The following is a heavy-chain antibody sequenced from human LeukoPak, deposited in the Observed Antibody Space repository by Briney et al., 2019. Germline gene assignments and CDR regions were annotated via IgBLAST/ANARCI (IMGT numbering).Heavy chain of an antibody. CDR1: GFTFSSFA. V-gene: IGHV3-23*01. J-gene: IGHJ4*02. CDR3: EKKYSNTWSSFDY. D-gene: IGHD6-13*01. CDR2: VGAGGST. Sequence: SGGSLRLSCGASGFTFSSFAMSWVRQAPGKGLEWVSGVGAGGSTYYADSVKGRFTISRDNSKNTLYLQMNSLRAEDTAIYYCEKKYSNTWSSFDYWGQGTLVTVSS.